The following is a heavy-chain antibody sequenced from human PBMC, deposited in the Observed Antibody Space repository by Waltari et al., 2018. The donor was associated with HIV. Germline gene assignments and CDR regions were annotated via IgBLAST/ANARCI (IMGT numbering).Heavy chain of an antibody. CDR1: GGSISSGDYH. V-gene: IGHV4-30-4*01. D-gene: IGHD2-2*01. J-gene: IGHJ4*02. CDR3: ARGRSGDCISTSCLSFNDY. CDR2: IYYSGST. Sequence: QVQLQVSGPGLVKPSQTLSLTCTVSGGSISSGDYHWSWIRQPPGKGLEWIGYIYYSGSTDYNPSLKSRVTISVDTSKNQFSLKLSSVNAADTAVYYCARGRSGDCISTSCLSFNDYWGQGTLVTVSS.